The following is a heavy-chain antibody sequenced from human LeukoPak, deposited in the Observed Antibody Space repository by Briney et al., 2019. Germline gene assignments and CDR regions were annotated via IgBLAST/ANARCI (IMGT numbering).Heavy chain of an antibody. CDR2: INPYSGDT. Sequence: VKVSCKASEYTFTGYYIHWVRQAPGQGLAWMGWINPYSGDTTYAQKFQGRLTLTRDTSISTAYMEVSRLKSDDTAVYYCARTNGGYEYNWGQGTRVIVSS. J-gene: IGHJ4*02. V-gene: IGHV1-2*02. D-gene: IGHD5-12*01. CDR1: EYTFTGYY. CDR3: ARTNGGYEYN.